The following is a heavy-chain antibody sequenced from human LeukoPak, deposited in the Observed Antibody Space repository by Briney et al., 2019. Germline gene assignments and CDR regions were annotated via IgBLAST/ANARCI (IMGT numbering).Heavy chain of an antibody. J-gene: IGHJ4*02. CDR1: GYTFDDYA. CDR3: AKGHTYGLGESYLDF. V-gene: IGHV3-9*01. Sequence: GGSLRLSCEASGYTFDDYAMHWVRPAPGKGLEWVSAISWNSGSIGYADSVKRRFTISRDHGKNSLYLQMNSLRTEDTALYYCAKGHTYGLGESYLDFWGQGTLVSVSS. D-gene: IGHD5-18*01. CDR2: ISWNSGSI.